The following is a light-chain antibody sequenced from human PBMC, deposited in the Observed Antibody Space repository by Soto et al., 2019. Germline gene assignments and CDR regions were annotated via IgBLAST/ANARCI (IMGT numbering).Light chain of an antibody. CDR3: QQYNDWPRT. CDR1: QSVHSN. Sequence: ETVMTQSPATLSMSPGERATLSCRASQSVHSNLAWYQQKPGQAPRLLMYGASTRATGIAARFSGSGSGAEFTLTISSLQSEDFAVYYCQQYNDWPRTFGQGTKLEIK. V-gene: IGKV3-15*01. CDR2: GAS. J-gene: IGKJ2*01.